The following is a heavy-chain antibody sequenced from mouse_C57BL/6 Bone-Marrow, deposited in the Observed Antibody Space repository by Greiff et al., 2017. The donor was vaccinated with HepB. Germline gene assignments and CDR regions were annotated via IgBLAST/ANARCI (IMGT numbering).Heavy chain of an antibody. V-gene: IGHV14-3*01. D-gene: IGHD1-1*01. CDR1: GFNIKNTY. CDR2: IDPANGNT. J-gene: IGHJ4*01. CDR3: ARSHYYGSSSHYAMDY. Sequence: VQLQQSVAELVRPGASVKLSCTASGFNIKNTYMHWVKQRPEQGLEWIGRIDPANGNTKYAPKFQGKATITADPSSNTAYLQLSSLTSEDTAIYYCARSHYYGSSSHYAMDYWGQGTSVTVSS.